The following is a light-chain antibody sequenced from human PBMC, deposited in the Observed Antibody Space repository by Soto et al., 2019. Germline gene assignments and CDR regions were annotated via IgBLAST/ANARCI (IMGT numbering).Light chain of an antibody. CDR2: GAS. CDR1: QSVSSNY. CDR3: QQYGSSPLT. J-gene: IGKJ4*01. Sequence: ENVLTQSPGTLSLSPGERATLSCRASQSVSSNYLAWYQQNPGQAPRLFIYGASSRATGIPDRFSGSGSGTDFTLTISRLEPEDFAVYYCQQYGSSPLTFGGGTKVEIK. V-gene: IGKV3-20*01.